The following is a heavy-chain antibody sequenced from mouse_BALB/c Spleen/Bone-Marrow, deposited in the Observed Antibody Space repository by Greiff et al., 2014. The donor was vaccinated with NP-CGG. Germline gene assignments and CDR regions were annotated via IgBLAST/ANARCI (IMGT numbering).Heavy chain of an antibody. J-gene: IGHJ2*01. CDR2: IWTGGST. D-gene: IGHD3-1*01. V-gene: IGHV2-2*02. Sequence: QVQLKESGPGLVQPSQSLSITCTVSGFSLTTYGVHWVRQSPGKGLEWLGVIWTGGSTDYNAAFISRPSISKDNSKSQVFFEMNSLQANDTAIYYCARNHRGYYFDYWGQGTTLTVSS. CDR1: GFSLTTYG. CDR3: ARNHRGYYFDY.